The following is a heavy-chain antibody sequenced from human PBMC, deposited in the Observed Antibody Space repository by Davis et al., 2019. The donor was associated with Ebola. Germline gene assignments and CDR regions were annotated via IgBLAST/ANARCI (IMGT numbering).Heavy chain of an antibody. V-gene: IGHV6-1*01. J-gene: IGHJ4*02. CDR3: ASQGLYGDYAFGY. Sequence: MPSETLSLTCAISGDSVSSNSAAWNWTRQSPSRGLEWLGRTYYRSKWYNDYAVSVKSRITINPDTSKNQFSLQLNSVTPEDTAVYYCASQGLYGDYAFGYWGQGTLVTVSS. CDR2: TYYRSKWYN. D-gene: IGHD4-17*01. CDR1: GDSVSSNSAA.